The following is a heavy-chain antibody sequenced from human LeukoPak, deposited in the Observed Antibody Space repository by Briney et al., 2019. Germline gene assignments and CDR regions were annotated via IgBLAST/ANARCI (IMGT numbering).Heavy chain of an antibody. CDR2: IYYSGST. D-gene: IGHD3-10*01. Sequence: SETLSLTCTVSGGSISSYYWSWIRQPPGKGLEWIGYIYYSGSTNYNPSLKSRVTTSVDTSKNQFSLKLSSVTAADTAVYYCASFRHGMDVWGQGTTVTVSS. CDR1: GGSISSYY. V-gene: IGHV4-59*01. J-gene: IGHJ6*02. CDR3: ASFRHGMDV.